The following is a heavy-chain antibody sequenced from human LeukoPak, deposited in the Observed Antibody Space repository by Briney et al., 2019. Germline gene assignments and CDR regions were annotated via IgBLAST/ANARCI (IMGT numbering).Heavy chain of an antibody. V-gene: IGHV5-51*01. D-gene: IGHD5-24*01. Sequence: GESLKISCKGSGYTFTSYWIGWVRQMPGKGLEYMGIIHPGDSDTRYSPSFQGQVTISVDRSSSTAYLQWSRLKASDTAMYYCATHPGGLQSGFDNWGRGTLVTVSS. CDR1: GYTFTSYW. CDR3: ATHPGGLQSGFDN. J-gene: IGHJ4*02. CDR2: IHPGDSDT.